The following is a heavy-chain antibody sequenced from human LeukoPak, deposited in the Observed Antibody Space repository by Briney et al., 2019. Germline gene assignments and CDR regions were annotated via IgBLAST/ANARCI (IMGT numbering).Heavy chain of an antibody. CDR2: ISTSGGDT. CDR1: RFKFRKHR. Sequence: GSLRISRSTPRFKFRKHRLRRVRQASDKGVQWVAGISTSGGDTYYADSVKGRFTISRDNSENMLSLQMNSLRGEDTALCYCVKGYGAFGPWGQGTLVAASS. V-gene: IGHV3-23*01. CDR3: VKGYGAFGP. J-gene: IGHJ5*02. D-gene: IGHD3-10*01.